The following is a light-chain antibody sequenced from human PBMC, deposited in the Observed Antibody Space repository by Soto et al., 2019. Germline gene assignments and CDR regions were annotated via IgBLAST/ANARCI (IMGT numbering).Light chain of an antibody. V-gene: IGKV3-15*01. J-gene: IGKJ3*01. CDR3: QHYNNWPIT. CDR2: GAS. CDR1: QSVSSN. Sequence: EIVMTQSPATLSVSLGERATLSCRASQSVSSNLAWYQQKPGQAPRLLIYGASTRATAIPARFSGSGSGTEFTLTISSLQSEDFAVYYCQHYNNWPITFGPGTKVDIK.